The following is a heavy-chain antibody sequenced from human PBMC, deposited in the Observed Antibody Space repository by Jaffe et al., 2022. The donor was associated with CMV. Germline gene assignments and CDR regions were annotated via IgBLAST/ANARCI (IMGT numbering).Heavy chain of an antibody. CDR3: AGTTDFEAVTTIYYFDY. V-gene: IGHV4-39*01. J-gene: IGHJ4*02. D-gene: IGHD4-17*01. Sequence: QLQLQESGPGLVKPSETLSLTCTVSGGSISSSSYYWGWIRQPPGKGLEWIGSIYYSGSTYYNPSLKSRVTISVDTSKNQFSLKLSSVTAADTAVYYCAGTTDFEAVTTIYYFDYWGQGTLVTVSS. CDR2: IYYSGST. CDR1: GGSISSSSYY.